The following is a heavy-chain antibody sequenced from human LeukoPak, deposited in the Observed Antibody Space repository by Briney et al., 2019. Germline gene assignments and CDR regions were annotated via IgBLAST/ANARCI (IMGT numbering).Heavy chain of an antibody. V-gene: IGHV3-15*01. J-gene: IGHJ4*02. CDR1: GFIFSNAW. D-gene: IGHD4/OR15-4a*01. CDR3: AKEYLPNYDSLYLFDY. Sequence: GGSLRLSCAASGFIFSNAWISWVRQAPGKGLEWVGLIKGKTDGGTTDYAAPVKGRFTISRDNSKNTLYLQMNSLRAEDTAVYYCAKEYLPNYDSLYLFDYWGQGTLVTVSS. CDR2: IKGKTDGGTT.